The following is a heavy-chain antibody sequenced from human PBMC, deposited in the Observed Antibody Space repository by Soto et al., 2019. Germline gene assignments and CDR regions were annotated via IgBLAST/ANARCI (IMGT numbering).Heavy chain of an antibody. D-gene: IGHD1-26*01. CDR2: IVGGSGNT. CDR3: AARRSGLYAMDV. J-gene: IGHJ6*02. V-gene: IGHV1-58*01. Sequence: SVEVSCKASGFTLSTSAVQWVRQARGQRPEWMGWIVGGSGNTNYAQNSQERVIITRDMSTSTVYMELSSLRSDDTAVYFCAARRSGLYAMDVWGQGTTVNVSS. CDR1: GFTLSTSA.